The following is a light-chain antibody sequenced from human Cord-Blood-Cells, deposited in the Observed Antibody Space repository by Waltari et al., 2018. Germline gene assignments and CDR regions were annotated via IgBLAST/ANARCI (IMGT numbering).Light chain of an antibody. V-gene: IGLV1-47*01. CDR2: RNN. J-gene: IGLJ3*02. Sequence: QSVLTQPPSASGTPGQRVTISCSGSSSNIGSNYVYWYQQLPGTAPKLLIYRNNQRPSGVPGRFSGSKSGTAASLAISGLRSEDEAEYYCAAWDDSLSGRVFGGGTKLTVL. CDR3: AAWDDSLSGRV. CDR1: SSNIGSNY.